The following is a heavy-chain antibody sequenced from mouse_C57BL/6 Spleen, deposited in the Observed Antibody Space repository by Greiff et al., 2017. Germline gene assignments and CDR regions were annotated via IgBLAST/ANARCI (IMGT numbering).Heavy chain of an antibody. CDR2: INYDGSST. CDR3: ARGVLDSSGEMDY. D-gene: IGHD3-2*02. V-gene: IGHV5-16*01. CDR1: GFTFSDYY. J-gene: IGHJ4*01. Sequence: EVKLVESEGGLVQPGSSMKLSCTASGFTFSDYYMAWVRQVPEKGLEWVANINYDGSSTYYLDSLKSRFIISRDNAKNILYLQMSSLKSEDTATYYCARGVLDSSGEMDYWGQGTSVTVSS.